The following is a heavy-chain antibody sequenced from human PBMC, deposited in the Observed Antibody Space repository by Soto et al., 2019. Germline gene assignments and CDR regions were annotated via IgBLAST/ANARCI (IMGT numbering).Heavy chain of an antibody. CDR2: ITWNSRAL. CDR1: GLNFDDFA. V-gene: IGHV3-9*01. CDR3: AKGRYDFWSPYYFDS. Sequence: PGGSLRLSCVGTGLNFDDFAMHWVRQAPGKGLEWVSGITWNSRALAYADSVKGRFTISRDNARNSLYLQMDSLRDEDTALYYCAKGRYDFWSPYYFDSWGQGTLVTVSS. D-gene: IGHD3-3*01. J-gene: IGHJ4*02.